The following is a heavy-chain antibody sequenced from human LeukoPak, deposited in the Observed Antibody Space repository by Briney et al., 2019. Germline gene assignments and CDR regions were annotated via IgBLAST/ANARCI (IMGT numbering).Heavy chain of an antibody. CDR2: ISSSSSYI. V-gene: IGHV3-21*01. J-gene: IGHJ4*02. Sequence: GSLRLSCAASGFTFSSYSMNWVRQAPGKGLEWVSSISSSSSYIYYADSVKGRFTISRDNAKNSLYLQMNSLRAEDTAVYYCARDLDYYDSSGYFYWGQGTLVTVSS. CDR1: GFTFSSYS. D-gene: IGHD3-22*01. CDR3: ARDLDYYDSSGYFY.